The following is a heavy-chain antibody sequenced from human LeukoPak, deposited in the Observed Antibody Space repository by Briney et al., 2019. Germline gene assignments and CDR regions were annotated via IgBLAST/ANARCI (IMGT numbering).Heavy chain of an antibody. Sequence: ASVKVSCKASGYTFTGYYMHWVRQAPGQGLEWMGWINPNSGGTNYAQKFQGRVTMTRDTSISTAYMELSRLRSDDTAAYYCARDGSGSVLWFGESYGMDVWGQGTTVTVSS. V-gene: IGHV1-2*02. J-gene: IGHJ6*02. CDR2: INPNSGGT. CDR3: ARDGSGSVLWFGESYGMDV. D-gene: IGHD3-10*01. CDR1: GYTFTGYY.